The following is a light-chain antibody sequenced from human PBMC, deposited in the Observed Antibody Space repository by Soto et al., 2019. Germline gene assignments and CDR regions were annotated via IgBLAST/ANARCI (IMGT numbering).Light chain of an antibody. CDR1: SSDVGGYNY. J-gene: IGLJ1*01. CDR3: SSFTRSSTPYG. Sequence: QSVLTQPASVSGSPGQSITISCTGTSSDVGGYNYVSWYQQYPGKAPKLMIYDVSNRPSGVSNRFSGSKSGNTASLTISGLQAEDEADYYCSSFTRSSTPYGFGTGTKVTVL. CDR2: DVS. V-gene: IGLV2-14*03.